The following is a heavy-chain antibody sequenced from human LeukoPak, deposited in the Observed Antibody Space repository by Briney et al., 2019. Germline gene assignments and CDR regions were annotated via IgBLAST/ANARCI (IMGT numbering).Heavy chain of an antibody. J-gene: IGHJ4*02. CDR1: GGSISSGGYY. V-gene: IGHV4-31*03. Sequence: PSETLSLTCTVSGGSISSGGYYWSWIRQHPGKGLKWIGYIYYSGSTYYNPSLKSRVTISVDTSKNQFSLKLSSVTAADTAVYYCARGFGGVIVYYFDYWGQGTLVTVSS. CDR3: ARGFGGVIVYYFDY. CDR2: IYYSGST. D-gene: IGHD3-16*02.